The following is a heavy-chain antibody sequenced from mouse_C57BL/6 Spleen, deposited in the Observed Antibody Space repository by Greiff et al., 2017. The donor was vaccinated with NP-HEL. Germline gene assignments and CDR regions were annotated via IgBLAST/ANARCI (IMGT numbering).Heavy chain of an antibody. CDR2: IDPSDSYT. CDR3: ARRTTVPFDY. CDR1: GYTFTSYW. J-gene: IGHJ2*01. Sequence: QVQLKQPGAELVMPGASVKLSCKASGYTFTSYWMHWVKQRPGQGLEWIGEIDPSDSYTNYNQKFKGKSTLTVDKSSSTAYMQLSSLTSEDSAVYYCARRTTVPFDYWGQGTTLTVSS. V-gene: IGHV1-69*01. D-gene: IGHD1-1*01.